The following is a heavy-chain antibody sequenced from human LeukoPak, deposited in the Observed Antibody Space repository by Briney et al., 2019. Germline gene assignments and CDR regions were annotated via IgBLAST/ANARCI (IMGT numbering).Heavy chain of an antibody. V-gene: IGHV4-61*02. D-gene: IGHD5-18*01. CDR3: ARDPSGYSYGYDAFDI. Sequence: PSETLSLTCTVSGGSISSGSYYWSWIRQPAGKGLEWIGRIYTSGSTNYNPSLKSRVTMSVDTSKNQFSLKLSSVTAADTAVYYCARDPSGYSYGYDAFDIWGQGTMVTVSS. CDR1: GGSISSGSYY. J-gene: IGHJ3*02. CDR2: IYTSGST.